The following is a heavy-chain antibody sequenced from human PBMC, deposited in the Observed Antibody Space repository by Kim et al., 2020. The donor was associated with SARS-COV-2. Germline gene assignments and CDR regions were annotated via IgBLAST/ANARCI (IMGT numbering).Heavy chain of an antibody. CDR3: ARHSSSWYWYFDL. D-gene: IGHD6-13*01. Sequence: YNPSLKSRVTISVDTSKNQFSLKLSSVTAADTAVYYCARHSSSWYWYFDLWGRGTLVTVSS. J-gene: IGHJ2*01. V-gene: IGHV4-34*01.